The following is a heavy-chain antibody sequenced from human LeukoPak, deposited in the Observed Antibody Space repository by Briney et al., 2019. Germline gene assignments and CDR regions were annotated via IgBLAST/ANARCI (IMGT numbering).Heavy chain of an antibody. J-gene: IGHJ4*02. Sequence: PGRSLRLSCAASGFTFSNYGMHWVRQAPGKGLEWVAVIWYDGTKKYHADSVKGRLTISRDNSKNTLYLEMNSLRAEDTAVYYYARDRAVRYFDYWGQGTLVTVSS. D-gene: IGHD3-16*02. CDR2: IWYDGTKK. V-gene: IGHV3-33*01. CDR3: ARDRAVRYFDY. CDR1: GFTFSNYG.